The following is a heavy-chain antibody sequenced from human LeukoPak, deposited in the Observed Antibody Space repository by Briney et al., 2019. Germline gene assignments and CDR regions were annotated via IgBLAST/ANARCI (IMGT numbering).Heavy chain of an antibody. J-gene: IGHJ4*02. CDR3: AKNQGQWLVPVDY. CDR1: GFTLSTYA. CDR2: ISGGGGST. V-gene: IGHV3-23*01. Sequence: GWSLRLSCAASGFTLSTYAMSWVRQAPGKGLEWVSAISGGGGSTYFADSVKGRFTISRDNSKNTLYLQMNNLRAEDTALYYCAKNQGQWLVPVDYWGQGTLVTVSS. D-gene: IGHD6-19*01.